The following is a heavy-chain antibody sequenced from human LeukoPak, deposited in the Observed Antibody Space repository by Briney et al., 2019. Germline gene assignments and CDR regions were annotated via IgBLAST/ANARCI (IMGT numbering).Heavy chain of an antibody. Sequence: GGSLRLSCAASGFTFSRFWMSWVRQAPGKGLEWVSSVTGSGASTYYADSVKGHFTISRDNSKNTLYLQMNSLRAEDTALYYCARGPGYGSSWYFDYWGQGTLVTVSS. D-gene: IGHD6-13*01. J-gene: IGHJ4*02. V-gene: IGHV3-23*01. CDR1: GFTFSRFW. CDR3: ARGPGYGSSWYFDY. CDR2: VTGSGAST.